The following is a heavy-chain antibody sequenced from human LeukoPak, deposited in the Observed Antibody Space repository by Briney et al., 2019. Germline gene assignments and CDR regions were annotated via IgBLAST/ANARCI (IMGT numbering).Heavy chain of an antibody. Sequence: GASVKVSCKASGYTFTSYYMHWVRQAPGQGLEWMGWISAYNGNTNYAQKLQGRVTMTTDTSTSTAYMELRSLRSDDTAVYYCASVTGSGSYSADYWGQGTLVTVSS. CDR3: ASVTGSGSYSADY. J-gene: IGHJ4*02. CDR2: ISAYNGNT. D-gene: IGHD3-10*01. CDR1: GYTFTSYY. V-gene: IGHV1-18*04.